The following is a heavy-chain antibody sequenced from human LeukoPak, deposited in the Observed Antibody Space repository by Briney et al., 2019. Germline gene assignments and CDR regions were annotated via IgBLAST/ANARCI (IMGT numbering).Heavy chain of an antibody. V-gene: IGHV4-34*01. CDR3: ARSHYEDSSGFYYRRYYFDY. J-gene: IGHJ4*02. CDR1: DGSFSSYY. Sequence: SETLSLTCAVYDGSFSSYYWSWVRQPPGKGLEWIGEINHSGSTNSNPSLKSRVTLSVDSSKNQFSLKLSSVTAADTAVYYCARSHYEDSSGFYYRRYYFDYWAREPWSPSPQ. CDR2: INHSGST. D-gene: IGHD3-22*01.